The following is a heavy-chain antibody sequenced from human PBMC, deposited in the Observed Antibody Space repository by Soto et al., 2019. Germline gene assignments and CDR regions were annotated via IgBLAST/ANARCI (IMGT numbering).Heavy chain of an antibody. V-gene: IGHV4-39*01. CDR3: AIGPDGIPRSSYFDY. CDR2: IYYSGST. J-gene: IGHJ4*02. D-gene: IGHD2-2*01. CDR1: GGSISSSSYY. Sequence: PSETLSLTCTVSGGSISSSSYYWGWIRQPPGKGLEWIGSIYYSGSTYYNPSLKSRVTISVDTSKNQFSLKLSSVTAADTAVYYCAIGPDGIPRSSYFDYWGQGTLVTVSS.